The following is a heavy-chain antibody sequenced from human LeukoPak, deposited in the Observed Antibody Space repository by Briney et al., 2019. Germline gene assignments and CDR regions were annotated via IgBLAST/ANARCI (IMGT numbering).Heavy chain of an antibody. Sequence: GGSLRLSCEASGFVFRSHAMSCVRQAPGKGLEWVSTIGSPDKIYYADSVKGRFTISRDDSKNTLYLQMSSLRVEDTALYLCAKDYTHGNGVYDAFDMWGQGTVVTVSS. CDR2: IGSPDKI. CDR3: AKDYTHGNGVYDAFDM. D-gene: IGHD3-16*01. CDR1: GFVFRSHA. J-gene: IGHJ3*02. V-gene: IGHV3-23*01.